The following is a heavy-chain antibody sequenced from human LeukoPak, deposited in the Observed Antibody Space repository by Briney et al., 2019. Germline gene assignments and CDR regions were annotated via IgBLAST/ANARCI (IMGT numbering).Heavy chain of an antibody. Sequence: SETLSLTCTVSGGSISSSSYYWGWIRQPPGKGLEWIGSIYYSGSTYYNPSLKSRVTISVDTSMNQFSLKLSSVTAADTAVYYCARYYYDSSGYPRGWFDPWGQGTLVTVSS. D-gene: IGHD3-22*01. J-gene: IGHJ5*02. CDR3: ARYYYDSSGYPRGWFDP. CDR1: GGSISSSSYY. CDR2: IYYSGST. V-gene: IGHV4-39*07.